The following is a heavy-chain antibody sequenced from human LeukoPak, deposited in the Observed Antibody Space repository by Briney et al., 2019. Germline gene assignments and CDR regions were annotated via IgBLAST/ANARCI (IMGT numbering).Heavy chain of an antibody. CDR1: GGSISSNKYY. CDR2: ICYSGST. CDR3: ATPYSGGYQGLDI. Sequence: SSETLSLTCTVSGGSISSNKYYWGWIRQPPGKGLEWIGSICYSGSTYYNPTLKSRVTIFVDTSKNQFSLKLSSVTAADTAVYYCATPYSGGYQGLDIWGQGTMVTVSS. V-gene: IGHV4-39*01. D-gene: IGHD1-26*01. J-gene: IGHJ3*02.